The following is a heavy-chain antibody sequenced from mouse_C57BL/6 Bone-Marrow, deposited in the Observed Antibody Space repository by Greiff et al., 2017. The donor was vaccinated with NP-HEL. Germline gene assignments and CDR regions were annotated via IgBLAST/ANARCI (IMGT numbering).Heavy chain of an antibody. V-gene: IGHV1-19*01. D-gene: IGHD1-1*01. CDR2: INPYNGGT. Sequence: EVQLQQSGPVLVKPGASVKMSCKASGYTFTDYYMNWVKQSHGKSLEWIGVINPYNGGTSYNQKFKGKATLTVDKSSSTAYMELNSLTSEDSAVYYCARTHYYGSSYVRYWGQGTTLTVSS. CDR3: ARTHYYGSSYVRY. J-gene: IGHJ2*01. CDR1: GYTFTDYY.